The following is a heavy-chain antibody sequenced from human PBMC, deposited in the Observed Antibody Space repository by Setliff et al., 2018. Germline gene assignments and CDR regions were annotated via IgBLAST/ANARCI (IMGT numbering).Heavy chain of an antibody. Sequence: PGGSLRLSCAASGFTFSSDAMTLVRQAPGKGLEWLASINPHGSEKYYADSVKGRFTISRDNAKNSLSLQMNNLRTEDTAVYYCFGAGTCSYWGQGTLVTVSS. D-gene: IGHD3-10*01. V-gene: IGHV3-7*01. CDR1: GFTFSSDA. J-gene: IGHJ4*02. CDR3: FGAGTCSY. CDR2: INPHGSEK.